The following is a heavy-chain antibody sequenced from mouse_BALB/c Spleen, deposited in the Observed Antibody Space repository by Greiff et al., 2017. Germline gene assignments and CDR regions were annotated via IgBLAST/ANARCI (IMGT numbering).Heavy chain of an antibody. V-gene: IGHV1S81*02. J-gene: IGHJ4*01. CDR2: INPSNGGT. Sequence: VQVVESGAELVKPGASVKLSCKASGYTFTSYYMYWVKQRPGQGLEWIGEINPSNGGTNFNEKFKSKATLTVDKSSCTAYMQLSSLTSEDSAVYYGTREAMDYWGQGTSVTVSA. CDR1: GYTFTSYY. CDR3: TREAMDY.